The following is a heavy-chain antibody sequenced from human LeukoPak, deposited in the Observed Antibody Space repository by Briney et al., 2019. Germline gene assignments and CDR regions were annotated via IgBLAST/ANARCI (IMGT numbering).Heavy chain of an antibody. D-gene: IGHD3-3*01. CDR2: ISYDGSNK. V-gene: IGHV3-30*04. CDR1: GFTFSSYA. Sequence: PGGSLRLSCAASGFTFSSYAMHWVRQAPGEGLEWVAGISYDGSNKYYADSVKGRFNISRDNSKNTLYLQMNSLRAEDTAVYYSARDWSEFTLGYFDYWGQGTLVTVSS. CDR3: ARDWSEFTLGYFDY. J-gene: IGHJ4*02.